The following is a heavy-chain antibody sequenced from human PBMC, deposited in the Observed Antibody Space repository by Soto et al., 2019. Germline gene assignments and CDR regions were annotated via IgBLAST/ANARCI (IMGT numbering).Heavy chain of an antibody. CDR1: GFTFSSYG. J-gene: IGHJ4*02. CDR3: ARGGRYGDYVGYYFDY. D-gene: IGHD4-17*01. Sequence: GGSLRLSCAASGFTFSSYGMHWVRQAPGKGLEWVAVIWYDGSNKYYADSVKGRFTISRDNSKNTLYLQMNSLRAEDTAVYYCARGGRYGDYVGYYFDYWGQGTLVTVSS. V-gene: IGHV3-33*01. CDR2: IWYDGSNK.